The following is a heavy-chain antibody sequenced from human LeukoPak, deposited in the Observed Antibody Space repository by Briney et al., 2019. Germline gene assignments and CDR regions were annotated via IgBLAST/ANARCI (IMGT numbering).Heavy chain of an antibody. CDR1: GGSFSGYY. CDR2: INHSGST. CDR3: ARAHYQYCSSTSCYLRSYYYYGMDV. Sequence: SETLSLTCAVYGGSFSGYYWSWIRQPPGKGLEWIGEINHSGSTNYNPSLKGRVTISVDTSKNQFSLKLSSVTAADTAVYYCARAHYQYCSSTSCYLRSYYYYGMDVWGQGTTVTVSS. J-gene: IGHJ6*02. V-gene: IGHV4-34*01. D-gene: IGHD2-2*01.